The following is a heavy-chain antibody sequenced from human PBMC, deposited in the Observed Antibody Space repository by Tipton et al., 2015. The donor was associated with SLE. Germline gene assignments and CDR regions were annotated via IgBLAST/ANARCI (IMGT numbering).Heavy chain of an antibody. CDR3: ARGLYGAAASYDY. J-gene: IGHJ4*02. CDR1: GDTIDGNTYF. CDR2: VYFDGST. D-gene: IGHD6-13*01. V-gene: IGHV4-61*05. Sequence: TLSLTCTVSGDTIDGNTYFWDWIRQPPGKGLEWIGYVYFDGSTNYNPSLKSRVTMSLDTSKNQFSLKLNSVTAADTAVYYCARGLYGAAASYDYWGQGTLVTVSS.